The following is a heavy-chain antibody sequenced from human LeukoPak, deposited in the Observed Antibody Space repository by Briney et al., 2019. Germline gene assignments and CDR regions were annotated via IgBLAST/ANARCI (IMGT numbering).Heavy chain of an antibody. CDR1: GFTFSSYW. V-gene: IGHV3-7*01. CDR3: ARAVAENWFDP. Sequence: GGSLRLSCAASGFTFSSYWMSWVRQAPGKGLEWVANIKQDGSDKYYVDSVKGRFTISRDNAKNSVYLQMNSLRAEDTALYYCARAVAENWFDPWGQGTLVTVYS. CDR2: IKQDGSDK. J-gene: IGHJ5*02. D-gene: IGHD6-19*01.